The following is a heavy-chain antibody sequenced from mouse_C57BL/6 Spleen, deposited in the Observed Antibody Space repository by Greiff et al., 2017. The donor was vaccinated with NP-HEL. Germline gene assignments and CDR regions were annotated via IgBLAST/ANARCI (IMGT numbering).Heavy chain of an antibody. D-gene: IGHD1-1*01. J-gene: IGHJ3*01. CDR2: INPNNGGT. V-gene: IGHV1-26*01. CDR3: ARLTTVVEGWFAY. CDR1: GYTFTDYY. Sequence: EVQLQQSGPELVKPGASVKISCKASGYTFTDYYMNWVKQSHGKSLEWIGDINPNNGGTSYNQKFKGKATLTVDKSSSTAYMELRSLTSEDSAVYYCARLTTVVEGWFAYWGQGTLVTVSA.